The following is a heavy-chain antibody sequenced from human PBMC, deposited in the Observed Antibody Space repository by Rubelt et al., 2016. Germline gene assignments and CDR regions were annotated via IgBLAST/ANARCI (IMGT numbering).Heavy chain of an antibody. CDR2: VKDDGSKS. Sequence: EVQLVESGGGLVQPGGSLRLSCAASGFTFRNYWMSWVRQAPGKGLEWLANVKDDGSKSYYVDSVKGRFTISRDNAKKTLVLKMNNRWVKDTAVYYWSSGSGSSGVCYAIFFGPWGRGTLVTVSS. CDR3: SSGSGSSGVCYAIFFGP. CDR1: GFTFRNYW. J-gene: IGHJ5*02. D-gene: IGHD2-15*01. V-gene: IGHV3-7*03.